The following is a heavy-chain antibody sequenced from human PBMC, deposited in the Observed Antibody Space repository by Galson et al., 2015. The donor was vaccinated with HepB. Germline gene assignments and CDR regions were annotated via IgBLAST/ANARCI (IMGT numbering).Heavy chain of an antibody. D-gene: IGHD3-10*01. Sequence: SVKVSCKASGYSFTTYGISWVRQAPGQGLEWMGWISAHNGNTKYAQKLQGRVCMTTDTSTSTAYMGLRSLRPDDTAVYFCARGSLLWFGELFFWAQGTLVTVSS. J-gene: IGHJ4*02. V-gene: IGHV1-18*01. CDR1: GYSFTTYG. CDR3: ARGSLLWFGELFF. CDR2: ISAHNGNT.